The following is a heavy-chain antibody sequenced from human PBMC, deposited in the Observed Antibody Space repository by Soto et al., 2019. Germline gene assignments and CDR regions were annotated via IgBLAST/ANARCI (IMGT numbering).Heavy chain of an antibody. CDR3: ARAAPRYCSGGSGYSGRDY. J-gene: IGHJ4*02. D-gene: IGHD2-15*01. Sequence: QVQLQQWGAGLLKPSETLSLTCAVYGGSFSGYYWSWIRQPPGKGLEWIGEINHSGSTNYNPSLKSRVTISVDTSKNQFSLKLSSVTAADTAVYYCARAAPRYCSGGSGYSGRDYWDQGTLVTVSS. CDR2: INHSGST. CDR1: GGSFSGYY. V-gene: IGHV4-34*01.